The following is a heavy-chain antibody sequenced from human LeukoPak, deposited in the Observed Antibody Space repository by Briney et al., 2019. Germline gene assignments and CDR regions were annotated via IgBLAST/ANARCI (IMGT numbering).Heavy chain of an antibody. Sequence: GRSLRLSCAASGFTLSSYGMHWVRQAPGKGLEWVAVIWYDGSNKYYADSVKGRFTISRDNSKNTLYLQMNSLRAEDTAVYYCARDGGYSGYDSRLDYWGQGTLVTVSS. CDR2: IWYDGSNK. J-gene: IGHJ4*02. CDR3: ARDGGYSGYDSRLDY. V-gene: IGHV3-33*01. D-gene: IGHD5-12*01. CDR1: GFTLSSYG.